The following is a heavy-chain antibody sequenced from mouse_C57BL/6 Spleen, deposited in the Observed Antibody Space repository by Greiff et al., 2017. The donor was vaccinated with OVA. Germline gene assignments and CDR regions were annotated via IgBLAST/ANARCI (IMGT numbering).Heavy chain of an antibody. CDR1: GFTFSDYG. CDR2: ISSGSSTI. V-gene: IGHV5-17*01. J-gene: IGHJ3*01. CDR3: ARSNYYTWFAY. Sequence: EVQLVESGGGLVKPGGSLKLSCAASGFTFSDYGMHWVRQAPEKGLEWVAYISSGSSTIYYADTVKGRFTISRDNAKNTLFLQMTSLRSEDTAMYYCARSNYYTWFAYWGQGTLVTVSA. D-gene: IGHD2-12*01.